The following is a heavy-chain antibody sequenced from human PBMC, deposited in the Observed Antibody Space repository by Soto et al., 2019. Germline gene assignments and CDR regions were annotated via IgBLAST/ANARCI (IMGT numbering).Heavy chain of an antibody. V-gene: IGHV3-23*01. J-gene: IGHJ4*02. D-gene: IGHD4-17*01. CDR1: GFTVSSKY. CDR2: ISGSGGST. CDR3: AKGWNGDYQLIDY. Sequence: PGGSLRLSCAASGFTVSSKYMSWVRQAPGKGLEWVSAISGSGGSTYYADSVKGRFTISRDNSKNTLYLQMNSLRAEDTAVYYCAKGWNGDYQLIDYWGQGTLVTVSS.